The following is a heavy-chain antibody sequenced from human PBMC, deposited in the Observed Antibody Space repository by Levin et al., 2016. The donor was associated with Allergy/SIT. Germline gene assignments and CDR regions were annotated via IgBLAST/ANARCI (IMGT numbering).Heavy chain of an antibody. CDR2: IYYSGST. V-gene: IGHV4-61*05. D-gene: IGHD6-13*01. J-gene: IGHJ4*02. CDR3: AVIAAAGSPDY. Sequence: WIRQPPGKGLEWIGYIYYSGSTNYNPSLKSRVTISVDKSKNQFSLKLSSVTAADTAVYYCAVIAAAGSPDYWGQGTLVTVSS.